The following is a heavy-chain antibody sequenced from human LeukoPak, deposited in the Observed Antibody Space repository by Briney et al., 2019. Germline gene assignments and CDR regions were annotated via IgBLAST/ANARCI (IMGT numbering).Heavy chain of an antibody. CDR1: EFSVGSNY. Sequence: GGSLRLSCAASEFSVGSNYMTWVRQAPGKGLEWVSSIGGRGGSAYYADSVKGRFTISRDNSKNTLYLRMNSLSAEDTAVYYCAKQGRDWLRDYYYYMDVWGKGTTVTISS. V-gene: IGHV3-23*01. CDR2: IGGRGGSA. D-gene: IGHD3-9*01. J-gene: IGHJ6*03. CDR3: AKQGRDWLRDYYYYMDV.